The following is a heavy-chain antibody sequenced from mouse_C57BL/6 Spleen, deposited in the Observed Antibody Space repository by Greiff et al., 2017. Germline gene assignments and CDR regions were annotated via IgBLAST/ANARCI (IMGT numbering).Heavy chain of an antibody. V-gene: IGHV5-12*01. CDR2: ISNGGGST. Sequence: EVQVVESGGGLVQPGGSLKLSCAASGFTFSDYYMYWVRQTPEKRLEWVAYISNGGGSTYYPDTVKGRFTISRDNAKNTLYLQMSRLKSEDTAMYYCARRGYYDYDPAWFAYWGQGTLVTVSA. CDR3: ARRGYYDYDPAWFAY. CDR1: GFTFSDYY. D-gene: IGHD2-4*01. J-gene: IGHJ3*01.